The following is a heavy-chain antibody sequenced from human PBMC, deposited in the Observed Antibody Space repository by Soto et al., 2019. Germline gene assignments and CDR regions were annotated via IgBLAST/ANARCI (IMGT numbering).Heavy chain of an antibody. Sequence: SETLSLTCAVYGGSFSGYYWNWIRQPPGKGLEWIGEINHSGSTNYNPSLKSRVTISLDTSKYQFSLKLSSVTAADTAVYYCARHPSVFWFVTWGQGTLVTVSS. V-gene: IGHV4-34*01. CDR3: ARHPSVFWFVT. CDR1: GGSFSGYY. J-gene: IGHJ5*02. CDR2: INHSGST. D-gene: IGHD6-19*01.